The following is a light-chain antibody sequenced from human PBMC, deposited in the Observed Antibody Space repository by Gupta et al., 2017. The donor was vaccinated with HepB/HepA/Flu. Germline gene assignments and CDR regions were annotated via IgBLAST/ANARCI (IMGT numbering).Light chain of an antibody. CDR1: NIGSKS. Sequence: SFLLTPPPSGSGAPGQTAKITCGGNNIGSKSVHWYKQQPGQAPVVVVYDSSDRPSGIPERFSGSNSGNTATLTISRVEAGDEADYYCQVWDSSSDHYVFGTGTKVTVL. CDR2: DSS. J-gene: IGLJ1*01. V-gene: IGLV3-21*02. CDR3: QVWDSSSDHYV.